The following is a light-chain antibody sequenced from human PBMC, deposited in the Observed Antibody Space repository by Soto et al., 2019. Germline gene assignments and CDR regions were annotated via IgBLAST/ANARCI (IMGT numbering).Light chain of an antibody. CDR2: EDS. CDR1: SSDVGTYKR. J-gene: IGLJ1*01. Sequence: QSVLTQPASVSGSPGQSITISCTGTSSDVGTYKRVSWYQQHPGKAPKLIIFEDSRRPSGVSNHFSGSKSGNTASLTISGLQAEDEAEYYCCSHAGGSTYVFGTGTKVTVL. CDR3: CSHAGGSTYV. V-gene: IGLV2-23*01.